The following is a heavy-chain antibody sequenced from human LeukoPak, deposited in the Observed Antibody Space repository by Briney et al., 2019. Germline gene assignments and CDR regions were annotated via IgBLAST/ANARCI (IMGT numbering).Heavy chain of an antibody. Sequence: ASVKVSCKASGYTFTGYYMHWVRQAPGQGLEWMGIINPSGGSTSYAQKFQGRVTMTRDTSTSTVYMELSSLRSEDTAVYYCARVGRYDSSGYYYLDAFDIWGQGTMVTVSS. CDR3: ARVGRYDSSGYYYLDAFDI. D-gene: IGHD3-22*01. CDR1: GYTFTGYY. J-gene: IGHJ3*02. V-gene: IGHV1-46*01. CDR2: INPSGGST.